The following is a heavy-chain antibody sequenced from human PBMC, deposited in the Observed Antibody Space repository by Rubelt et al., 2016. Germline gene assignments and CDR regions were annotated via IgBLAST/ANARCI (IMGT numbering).Heavy chain of an antibody. Sequence: APGQGLEWMGRIIPILGTANYAQKFQGRVTITADESTSTAYMELSSLRSEDTAVYYCARGGAAAADDNDAFDIWGQGTMVTVSS. J-gene: IGHJ3*02. CDR3: ARGGAAAADDNDAFDI. V-gene: IGHV1-69*11. D-gene: IGHD6-13*01. CDR2: IIPILGTA.